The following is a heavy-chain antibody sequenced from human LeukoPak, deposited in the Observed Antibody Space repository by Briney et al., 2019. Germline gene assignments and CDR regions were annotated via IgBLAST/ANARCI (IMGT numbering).Heavy chain of an antibody. CDR2: ISSSSSYI. CDR1: GFTFSNFG. J-gene: IGHJ4*02. Sequence: GGSLRLSCAASGFTFSNFGINWVRQAPGKGLEWVSSISSSSSYISYADSVKGRFTISRDNAKNSLDLQMNSLRAEDTAVYYCAKDLRSTVTTWYYLDYWGQGNLVTVSS. CDR3: AKDLRSTVTTWYYLDY. V-gene: IGHV3-21*01. D-gene: IGHD4-17*01.